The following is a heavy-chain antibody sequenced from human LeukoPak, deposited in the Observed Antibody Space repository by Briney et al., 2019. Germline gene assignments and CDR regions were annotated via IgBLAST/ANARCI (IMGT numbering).Heavy chain of an antibody. V-gene: IGHV4-4*07. J-gene: IGHJ4*02. D-gene: IGHD2-8*01. CDR3: ARSLGYCTNGVCPRHFDY. Sequence: SETLSLTCTVSGGSISSYHWSWIRQPAGKGLEWIGRIYTSGSTNYNPSLKSRVTMSVDTSKNQFSLKLSSVTAADTAVYYCARSLGYCTNGVCPRHFDYWGQGTLVTVSS. CDR2: IYTSGST. CDR1: GGSISSYH.